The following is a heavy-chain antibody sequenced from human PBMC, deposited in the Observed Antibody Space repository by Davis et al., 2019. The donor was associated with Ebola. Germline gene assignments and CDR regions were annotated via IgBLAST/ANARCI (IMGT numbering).Heavy chain of an antibody. CDR1: GYTFTDYN. CDR3: ARGHNYAHEY. CDR2: VILKSGAT. J-gene: IGHJ4*02. Sequence: PGGSLRLSCKASGYTFTDYNIHWMRQAPGQGLEWLGRVILKSGATNYAQKFQGRVTMTRDTSISTVYMELSSLRYDDTADYYCARGHNYAHEYWGQGTLVTVSS. D-gene: IGHD4-11*01. V-gene: IGHV1-2*06.